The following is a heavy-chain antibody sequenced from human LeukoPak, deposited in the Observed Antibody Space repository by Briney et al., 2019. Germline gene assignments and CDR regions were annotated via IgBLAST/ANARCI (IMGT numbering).Heavy chain of an antibody. J-gene: IGHJ4*02. Sequence: SETLSLTCAVYGGSFSGYYWSWIRQPPGKGLEWIGEINHSGSTNYNPSLKSRVTISVDTSKNQFSLKLSSVTAADTAAYYCARGPAGIAVAGTGYYFDYWGQGTLVTVSS. CDR2: INHSGST. CDR1: GGSFSGYY. CDR3: ARGPAGIAVAGTGYYFDY. D-gene: IGHD6-19*01. V-gene: IGHV4-34*01.